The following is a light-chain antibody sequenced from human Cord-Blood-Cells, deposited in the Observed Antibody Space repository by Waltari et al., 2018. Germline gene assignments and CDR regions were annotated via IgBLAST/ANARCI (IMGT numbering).Light chain of an antibody. V-gene: IGLV2-11*01. CDR2: DVS. Sequence: QSALTQPRSVSGSPGQSVTIACTGTRSDVGGYHYVSWYHQHPGQAPKLMLYDVSKRPSGVPDRFSGSKSGNTASLTISGLQAEDEADYYCCSYAGSYTFEVFGTGTKVTVL. CDR1: RSDVGGYHY. J-gene: IGLJ1*01. CDR3: CSYAGSYTFEV.